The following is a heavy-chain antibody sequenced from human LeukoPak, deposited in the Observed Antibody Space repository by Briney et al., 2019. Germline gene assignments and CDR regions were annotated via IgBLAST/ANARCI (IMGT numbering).Heavy chain of an antibody. CDR2: IIPIFGTA. CDR1: GGTFSSYA. Sequence: ASVKVSCKASGGTFSSYAISWVRQAPGQGLEWMGGIIPIFGTANYAQKFQGRVTITADESTSTAYMELSSLRSADTAVYYCAGFSSSSPYYYYYYMDVWGKGTTVTVSS. V-gene: IGHV1-69*13. J-gene: IGHJ6*03. CDR3: AGFSSSSPYYYYYYMDV. D-gene: IGHD6-6*01.